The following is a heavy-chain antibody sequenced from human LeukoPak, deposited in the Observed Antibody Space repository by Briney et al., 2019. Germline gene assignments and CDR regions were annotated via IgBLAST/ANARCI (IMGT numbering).Heavy chain of an antibody. D-gene: IGHD2-2*02. CDR1: GGSISSYY. V-gene: IGHV4-4*07. CDR3: ARDQYCSSTSCYTGGFTSYYYYYMDV. Sequence: SETLSLTCTVSGGSISSYYWSWIRQPAGKGLEWIGRIYTSGSTNYNPSLKSRVTMSVDTSKNQFSLKLISVTAADTAVYYCARDQYCSSTSCYTGGFTSYYYYYMDVWGKGTTVTVSS. J-gene: IGHJ6*03. CDR2: IYTSGST.